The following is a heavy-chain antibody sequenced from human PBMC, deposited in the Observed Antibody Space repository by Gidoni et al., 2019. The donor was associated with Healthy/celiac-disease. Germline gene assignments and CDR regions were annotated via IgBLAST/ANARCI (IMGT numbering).Heavy chain of an antibody. CDR1: GFPFRSYG. V-gene: IGHV3-30*18. CDR3: AKDSSGRHWQLN. Sequence: QVQLVESGGGVVQPGRSLRLSCAASGFPFRSYGMHWVRQAPGKGLEWVAVISYDGSNKYYADSVKGRFTISRDNSKNTLYLQMNSLRAEDTAVYYCAKDSSGRHWQLNWGQGTLVTVSS. D-gene: IGHD1-26*01. J-gene: IGHJ4*02. CDR2: ISYDGSNK.